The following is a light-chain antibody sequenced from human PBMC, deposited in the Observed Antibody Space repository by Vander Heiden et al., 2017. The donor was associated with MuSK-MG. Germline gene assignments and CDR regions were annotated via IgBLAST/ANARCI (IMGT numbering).Light chain of an antibody. J-gene: IGKJ4*01. CDR3: QQRSAWHT. CDR2: DVS. Sequence: EIVLTQSPGTLSLSPGETATLSCRASQSVKNDLAWYQHKRGQAPRLLIYDVSNRAAGISARFRGSGSGTDFTLTISSLEPEDFAVYYCQQRSAWHTFGGGTKLEIK. CDR1: QSVKND. V-gene: IGKV3-11*01.